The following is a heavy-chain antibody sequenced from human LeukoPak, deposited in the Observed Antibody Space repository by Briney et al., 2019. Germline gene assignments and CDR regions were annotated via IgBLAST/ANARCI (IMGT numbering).Heavy chain of an antibody. J-gene: IGHJ4*02. CDR1: GGSISSGSYY. CDR3: ASSFYGSGSPSDY. Sequence: SETLSLTCTVSGGSISSGSYYWSWIRQPAGKGLEWIGRIYTSGSTNYNPSLKSRVTISVGTSKNQFSLKLSSVTAADTAVYYCASSFYGSGSPSDYWGQGTLVTVSS. CDR2: IYTSGST. V-gene: IGHV4-61*02. D-gene: IGHD3-10*01.